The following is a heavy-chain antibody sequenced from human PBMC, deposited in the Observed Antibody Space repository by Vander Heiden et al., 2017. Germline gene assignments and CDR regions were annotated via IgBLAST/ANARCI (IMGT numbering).Heavy chain of an antibody. J-gene: IGHJ6*02. Sequence: QVQLVQSGAEVTKPGASVKVSCKASGYTFTGYYMPGVRQAHGQGLEWMGWINPNSGGTNYAQKFQGRVTMTRDTSISTAYMELSRLRSDDTAVYYCAREDIVVVPAAIFVGYGMDVWGQGTTVTVSS. CDR3: AREDIVVVPAAIFVGYGMDV. D-gene: IGHD2-2*02. CDR1: GYTFTGYY. V-gene: IGHV1-2*02. CDR2: INPNSGGT.